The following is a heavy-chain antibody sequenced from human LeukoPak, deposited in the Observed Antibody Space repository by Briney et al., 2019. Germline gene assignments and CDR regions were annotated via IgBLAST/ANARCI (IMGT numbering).Heavy chain of an antibody. CDR1: GYTFTTSS. CDR3: GRDLDYDSSGDPDAFDI. V-gene: IGHV1-18*01. D-gene: IGHD3-22*01. CDR2: ISDYDGNT. Sequence: ASVKVSCKASGYTFTTSSISWVRQAPGQGLEWMGWISDYDGNTNYAQKFQGRVTMTTDTSTTTAYMELRSLRSDDTAVYYCGRDLDYDSSGDPDAFDIWGQGTMVTVSS. J-gene: IGHJ3*02.